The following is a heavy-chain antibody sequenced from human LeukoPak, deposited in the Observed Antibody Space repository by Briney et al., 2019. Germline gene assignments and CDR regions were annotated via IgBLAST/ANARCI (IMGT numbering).Heavy chain of an antibody. CDR3: ARARCDTCGYGS. J-gene: IGHJ5*02. V-gene: IGHV3-66*02. D-gene: IGHD3-22*01. Sequence: GGSLRLSCAASGFAVSNNYMSWVRQAPGKGQEWVAVIYDGGHTDYAASVKGRFTISRDSSKNTLYLQMNSLRPEDTAKYYCARARCDTCGYGSWGQGTLVTVSS. CDR2: IYDGGHT. CDR1: GFAVSNNY.